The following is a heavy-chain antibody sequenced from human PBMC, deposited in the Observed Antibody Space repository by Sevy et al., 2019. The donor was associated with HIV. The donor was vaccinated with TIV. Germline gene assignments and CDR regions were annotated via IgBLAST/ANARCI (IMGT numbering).Heavy chain of an antibody. V-gene: IGHV3-7*03. J-gene: IGHJ6*03. Sequence: GGSLRLSCAASGFTFSNYWMSWVRQASGKGLEWVANIKEDGSEQYYVDSVQGRFTISRDNAKNSLSLQMSSLRAEDTAVYYCSIDLEGPIRFWYYYYMDVWGKGTTVTVSS. CDR3: SIDLEGPIRFWYYYYMDV. CDR2: IKEDGSEQ. D-gene: IGHD3-3*01. CDR1: GFTFSNYW.